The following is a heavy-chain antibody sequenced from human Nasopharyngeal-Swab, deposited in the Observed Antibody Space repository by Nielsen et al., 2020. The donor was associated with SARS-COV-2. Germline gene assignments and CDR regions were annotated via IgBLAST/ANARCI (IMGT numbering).Heavy chain of an antibody. CDR2: INAGNGNT. J-gene: IGHJ4*02. V-gene: IGHV1-3*01. CDR1: GYTFTNYA. D-gene: IGHD6-19*01. Sequence: ASVKVSCKASGYTFTNYAMHWVRQAPGQRLEWMGWINAGNGNTKYSQMFQGRVTITRDTSASTAYMELSSLRSEDTAVYYCATVYSAVYSSGWYFYWGQGTLVTVSS. CDR3: ATVYSAVYSSGWYFY.